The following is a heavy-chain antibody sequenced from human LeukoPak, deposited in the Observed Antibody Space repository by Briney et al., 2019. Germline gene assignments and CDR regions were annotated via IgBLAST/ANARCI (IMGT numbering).Heavy chain of an antibody. Sequence: KPSETLSLTCTVSGDSMSYYYWNFIRQPAGKGLEWIGRIHTSGTTYYSASLKSRVSMSVDSSRNQFSLRLTSVTAADTAIYFCARGDYYDGGGRNWFDVWGQGTLVTVSS. CDR1: GDSMSYYY. D-gene: IGHD3-16*01. CDR2: IHTSGTT. CDR3: ARGDYYDGGGRNWFDV. V-gene: IGHV4-4*07. J-gene: IGHJ5*02.